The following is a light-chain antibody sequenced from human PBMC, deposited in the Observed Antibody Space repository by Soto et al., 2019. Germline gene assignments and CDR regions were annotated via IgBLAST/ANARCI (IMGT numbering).Light chain of an antibody. J-gene: IGKJ4*01. CDR2: KVS. CDR1: QGLVYGDGHTY. V-gene: IGKV2-30*01. CDR3: MPGTHWPPT. Sequence: DVVMTQSPLSLPVTLGQAASISCRSSQGLVYGDGHTYMHWFQQRPGQSPRRLIYKVSNRDTGVSDRFIGSVSGTNFTLKISRVEAEDVGVYYCMPGTHWPPTFGGGTKVEIK.